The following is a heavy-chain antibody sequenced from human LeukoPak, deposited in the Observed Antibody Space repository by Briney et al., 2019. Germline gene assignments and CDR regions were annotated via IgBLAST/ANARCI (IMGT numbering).Heavy chain of an antibody. V-gene: IGHV4-34*01. CDR1: GGSFSGYY. Sequence: SETLSLTCAVYGGSFSGYYWSWIRQPPGRGLEWIGEINHSGSTNYNPSLKSRVTISVDTSKNQFSLKLSSVTAADTAVYYCASLRERSYYARGFDYWGQGTLVTVSS. CDR3: ASLRERSYYARGFDY. J-gene: IGHJ4*02. CDR2: INHSGST. D-gene: IGHD1-26*01.